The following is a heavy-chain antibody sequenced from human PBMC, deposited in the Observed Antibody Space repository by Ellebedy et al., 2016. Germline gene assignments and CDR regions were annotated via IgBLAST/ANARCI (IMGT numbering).Heavy chain of an antibody. D-gene: IGHD3-16*01. V-gene: IGHV3-23*01. J-gene: IGHJ5*02. CDR1: GFTFSTFF. Sequence: GGSLRLXXAASGFTFSTFFMTWVRQAPGKGPEWVSTISGDGDSTYFADSVKGRFTISRDNAKNSLYLQMHSLRADDTAVYYCARGVGGTSLNWFDPWGQGTLVTVSS. CDR3: ARGVGGTSLNWFDP. CDR2: ISGDGDST.